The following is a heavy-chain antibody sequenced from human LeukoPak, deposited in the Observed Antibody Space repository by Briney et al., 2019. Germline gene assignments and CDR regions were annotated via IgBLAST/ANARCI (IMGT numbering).Heavy chain of an antibody. D-gene: IGHD2-2*02. CDR2: ISYDESNE. Sequence: AGGSLRLSCAASGFTFSSFPMHWVRQAPGKGLEWVAVISYDESNEYYADSVKGRFTISRDNSKNTLYLQMNSLRAEDTAVYYCARAPTYCSSTSCYTDAFDIWGQGTMVTVSS. V-gene: IGHV3-30*04. CDR1: GFTFSSFP. J-gene: IGHJ3*02. CDR3: ARAPTYCSSTSCYTDAFDI.